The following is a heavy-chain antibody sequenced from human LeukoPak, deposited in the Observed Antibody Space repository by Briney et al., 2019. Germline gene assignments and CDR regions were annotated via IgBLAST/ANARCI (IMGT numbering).Heavy chain of an antibody. CDR3: ARALYYDFWSGYYTDYYYGMDV. D-gene: IGHD3-3*01. V-gene: IGHV1-2*02. Sequence: EASVKVSCKASGYTFTGYYMHWVRQAPGQGLEWMGWINPNSGGTNYAQKFQGRVTMTRDTSISTAYMELSGLRSDDTAVYYCARALYYDFWSGYYTDYYYGMDVWGQGTTVTVSS. J-gene: IGHJ6*02. CDR1: GYTFTGYY. CDR2: INPNSGGT.